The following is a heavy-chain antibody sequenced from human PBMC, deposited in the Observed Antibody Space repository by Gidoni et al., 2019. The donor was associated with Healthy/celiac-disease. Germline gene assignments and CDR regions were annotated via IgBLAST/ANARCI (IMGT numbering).Heavy chain of an antibody. Sequence: EVQLVESGGGLVQQGGSLRLSCTDSGFTFGAYAMSWVRQAPGKGLEWVGFIRSKAYGGTTEYAASVKGRFTISRDDSKSIAYLQMNSLKTEDTAVYYCTRVSYYYDSSGYYGGNYFDYWGQGTLVTVSS. V-gene: IGHV3-49*04. CDR1: GFTFGAYA. CDR3: TRVSYYYDSSGYYGGNYFDY. J-gene: IGHJ4*02. D-gene: IGHD3-22*01. CDR2: IRSKAYGGTT.